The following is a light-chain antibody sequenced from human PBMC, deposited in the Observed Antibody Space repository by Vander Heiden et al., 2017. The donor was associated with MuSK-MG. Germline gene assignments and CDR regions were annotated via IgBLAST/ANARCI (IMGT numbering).Light chain of an antibody. CDR3: MQALQSPRT. V-gene: IGKV2-28*01. CDR2: LGS. J-gene: IGKJ1*01. CDR1: QSLLHSNGYNY. Sequence: SGQSLLHSNGYNYLDWYLQKAGQSPQLLIYLGSNRASGVPDRFSGSGSGTDFTLKISRVEAEDVGVYYCMQALQSPRTFGQGTKVEIK.